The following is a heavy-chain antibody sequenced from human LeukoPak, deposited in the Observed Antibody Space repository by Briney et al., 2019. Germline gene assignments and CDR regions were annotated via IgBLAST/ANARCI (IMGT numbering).Heavy chain of an antibody. CDR2: IRYDGSDK. CDR1: GFTFSNYG. D-gene: IGHD2-15*01. CDR3: AKGGCGGGSCYSESAFGI. V-gene: IGHV3-30*02. Sequence: GGSLRLSCAASGFTFSNYGMHWVRQAPGKGLEWVAFIRYDGSDKYYADSVEGRFTISRDNSKNTLYLHMSSLRTEDTAVYYCAKGGCGGGSCYSESAFGIWGLGTMVTVSS. J-gene: IGHJ3*02.